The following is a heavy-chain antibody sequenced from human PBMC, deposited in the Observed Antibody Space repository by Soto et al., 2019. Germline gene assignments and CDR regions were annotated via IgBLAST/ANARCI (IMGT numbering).Heavy chain of an antibody. CDR2: TYYRSKWYN. J-gene: IGHJ6*02. CDR1: GDSVSSNSAA. V-gene: IGHV6-1*01. Sequence: SPTLSLTCVISGDSVSSNSAAWNWIRQSPSRGLEWLGRTYYRSKWYNDYAVSVKSRITINPDTSKNQFSLQLNSVTPEDTAVYYCARDSSSWYGYYYYYYGMDVWGQGTTVTVSS. CDR3: ARDSSSWYGYYYYYYGMDV. D-gene: IGHD6-13*01.